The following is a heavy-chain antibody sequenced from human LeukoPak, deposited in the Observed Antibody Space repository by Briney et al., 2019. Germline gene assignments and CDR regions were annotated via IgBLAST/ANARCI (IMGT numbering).Heavy chain of an antibody. V-gene: IGHV4-34*01. D-gene: IGHD1-14*01. CDR2: INHSGYT. CDR1: GVSFNDYY. Sequence: SGTLSLTCAVSGVSFNDYYWSWVRQSPGKGLEWIGEINHSGYTNDSPSLKSRVTISIDTSRKQFSLNLRSVTVADMAVYYCTRMTTGHDYWGQGTLVTVSS. J-gene: IGHJ4*02. CDR3: TRMTTGHDY.